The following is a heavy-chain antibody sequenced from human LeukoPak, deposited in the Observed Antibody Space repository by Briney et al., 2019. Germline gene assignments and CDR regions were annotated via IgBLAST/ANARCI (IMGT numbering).Heavy chain of an antibody. V-gene: IGHV4-34*01. D-gene: IGHD3-10*01. CDR3: ARGRDGSGSYQYYFDY. J-gene: IGHJ4*02. CDR2: INHSGST. CDR1: GGSISGYY. Sequence: SETLSLTCTVSGGSISGYYWSWIRQPPGKGLEWIGEINHSGSTNYNPSLKSRVTISVDTSKNQFSLKLSSVTAADTAVYYCARGRDGSGSYQYYFDYWGQGTLVTVSS.